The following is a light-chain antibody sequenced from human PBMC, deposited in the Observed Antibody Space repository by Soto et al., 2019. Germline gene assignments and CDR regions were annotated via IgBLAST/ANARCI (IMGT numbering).Light chain of an antibody. J-gene: IGLJ1*01. CDR3: QSYDSSLSGYV. Sequence: QSVLTQPPSVSGAPGQRVTISCTGSSSNIGAGCDVHWYQQLPGTAPKLLIYGNNNRPSGVPDRFSGSKSGTSASLAITGLQAEDEADYYCQSYDSSLSGYVFGTGTKVTVL. CDR1: SSNIGAGCD. CDR2: GNN. V-gene: IGLV1-40*01.